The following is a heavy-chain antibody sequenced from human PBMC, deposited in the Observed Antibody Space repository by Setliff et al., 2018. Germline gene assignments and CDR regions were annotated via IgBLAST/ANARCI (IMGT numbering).Heavy chain of an antibody. CDR2: IKHDGSEK. V-gene: IGHV3-7*01. J-gene: IGHJ3*01. D-gene: IGHD5-12*01. Sequence: PGGSLRLSCTSSGFTFSTYWMSWVRQAPGKGLEWVANIKHDGSEKNYVDSVKGRFTISRDNAENSLYLQMNSLRAEDTAVYYCARFGRNDIGIWGQGTMVTVSS. CDR3: ARFGRNDIGI. CDR1: GFTFSTYW.